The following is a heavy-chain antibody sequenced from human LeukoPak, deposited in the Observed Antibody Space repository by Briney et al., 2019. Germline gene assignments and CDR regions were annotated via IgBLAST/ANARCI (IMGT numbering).Heavy chain of an antibody. CDR1: GCSISSDYY. CDR3: ARETSQKGAHYMDV. J-gene: IGHJ6*03. CDR2: IYHSGST. V-gene: IGHV4-38-2*02. D-gene: IGHD3-16*01. Sequence: SETLSLICTVSGCSISSDYYWGWIRQPPGKGLEWIGTIYHSGSTFYNPSLKSRVTISVDTSKNQFSLKLTSVTAADTAVYYCARETSQKGAHYMDVWGKGTTVTVSS.